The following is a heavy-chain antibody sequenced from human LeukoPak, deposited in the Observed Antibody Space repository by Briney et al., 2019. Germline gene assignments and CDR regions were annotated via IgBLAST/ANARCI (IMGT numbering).Heavy chain of an antibody. Sequence: SQTLSLTCTVSGVSISSGGYYWSWIRQHPGKGLEWIGYIYYSGSTYYNPSLKSRVTISVDTSKNQFSLKLSSVTAADTAVYYCARGFGSSGYYPLVIDYWGQGTLVTVSS. CDR2: IYYSGST. CDR1: GVSISSGGYY. J-gene: IGHJ4*02. V-gene: IGHV4-31*03. D-gene: IGHD3-22*01. CDR3: ARGFGSSGYYPLVIDY.